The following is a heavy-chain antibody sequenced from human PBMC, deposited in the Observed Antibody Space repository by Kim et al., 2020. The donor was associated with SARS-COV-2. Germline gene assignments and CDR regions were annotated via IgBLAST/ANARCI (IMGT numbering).Heavy chain of an antibody. CDR3: ARGYSSSWRYYYYGMDV. J-gene: IGHJ6*02. CDR1: GYTFTSYA. V-gene: IGHV1-3*01. CDR2: INAGNGNT. D-gene: IGHD6-13*01. Sequence: ASVKVSCKASGYTFTSYAMHWVRQAPGQRLEWMGWINAGNGNTKYSQKFQGRVTITRDTSASTAYMELSSLRSEDTAVYYCARGYSSSWRYYYYGMDVWGQGTTVTVSS.